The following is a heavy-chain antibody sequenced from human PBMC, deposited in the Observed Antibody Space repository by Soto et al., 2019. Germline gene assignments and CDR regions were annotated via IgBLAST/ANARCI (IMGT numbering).Heavy chain of an antibody. D-gene: IGHD3-10*01. CDR2: IYSGGDT. CDR1: GFAVRQNY. Sequence: EVQLVESGGGLVQAGGSLRLFCRASGFAVRQNYMDWVRQAPGKGLEWVSLIYSGGDTAYADSVKGRFTISRHTSQNTLYLQMNSLRAEDTAVYYCARKTDSIPSGGDVWGKGTAVTVSS. J-gene: IGHJ6*04. V-gene: IGHV3-53*04. CDR3: ARKTDSIPSGGDV.